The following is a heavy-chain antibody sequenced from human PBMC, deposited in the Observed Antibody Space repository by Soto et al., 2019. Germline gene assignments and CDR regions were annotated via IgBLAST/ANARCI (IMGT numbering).Heavy chain of an antibody. V-gene: IGHV3-30-3*01. CDR1: GFTFSSYA. J-gene: IGHJ6*02. D-gene: IGHD3-3*01. Sequence: SLRLSCAASGFTFSSYAMHWVRQAPGKGLEWVAVISYDGSNKYYADSVKGRFTISRDNSKNTLYLQMNSLRAEDTAVYYCARVPNYDFWSGYYKGYYYYGMDVWGQGTTVTGSS. CDR3: ARVPNYDFWSGYYKGYYYYGMDV. CDR2: ISYDGSNK.